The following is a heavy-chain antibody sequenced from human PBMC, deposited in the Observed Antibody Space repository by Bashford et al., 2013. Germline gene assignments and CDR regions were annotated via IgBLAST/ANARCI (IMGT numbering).Heavy chain of an antibody. D-gene: IGHD6-13*01. CDR2: INTNTGNP. CDR3: AREVIGSSWYEFNYYYYYGMDV. J-gene: IGHJ6*02. Sequence: ASVKVSCKASGYTFTSYAMNWVRQAPGQGLEWMGWINTNTGNPTYAQGFTGRFVFSLDTSVSTAYLQICSLKAEDTAVYYCAREVIGSSWYEFNYYYYYGMDVWGQGTTVTVSS. CDR1: GYTFTSYA. V-gene: IGHV7-4-1*01.